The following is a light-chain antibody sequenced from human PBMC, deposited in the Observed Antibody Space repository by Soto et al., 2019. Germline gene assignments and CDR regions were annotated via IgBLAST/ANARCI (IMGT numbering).Light chain of an antibody. CDR3: MQALETPRT. J-gene: IGKJ1*01. V-gene: IGKV2-28*01. CDR1: QSLLYSDGYSY. CDR2: VVS. Sequence: DIVMTQSPLSLPVTPGEPASISCRSSQSLLYSDGYSYLDWYLQRPGQSPQLLISVVSHRASGVPDRFTGSGSGTDFTLTISRVEAEDVGGYYCMQALETPRTFGQGTKVEIK.